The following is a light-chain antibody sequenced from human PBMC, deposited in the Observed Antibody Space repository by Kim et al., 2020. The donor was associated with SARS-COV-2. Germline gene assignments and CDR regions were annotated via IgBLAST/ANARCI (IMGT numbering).Light chain of an antibody. Sequence: SPGEGATLSCRASQTISNSYLAWYRQRPGQAPRLLMYGASTRATGIPDRFSGSGSGTDFTLTISRLEPEDFAVFYCQLYGDSPPYTFGQGTKLEI. CDR1: QTISNSY. J-gene: IGKJ2*01. V-gene: IGKV3-20*01. CDR3: QLYGDSPPYT. CDR2: GAS.